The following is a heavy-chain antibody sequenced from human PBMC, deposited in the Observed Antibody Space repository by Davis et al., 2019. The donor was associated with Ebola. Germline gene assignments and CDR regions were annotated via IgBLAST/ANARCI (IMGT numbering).Heavy chain of an antibody. CDR3: ARFGIVGATNAFDI. D-gene: IGHD1-26*01. V-gene: IGHV1-69*13. J-gene: IGHJ3*02. CDR2: IIPIFGTA. CDR1: GGTFSSYA. Sequence: SVKVSCKASGGTFSSYAISWVRQAPGQGLEWMGGIIPIFGTANYAQKFQGRVTITADESTSTAYMELSSLRSEDTAVYYCARFGIVGATNAFDIWDQGTMVTVSS.